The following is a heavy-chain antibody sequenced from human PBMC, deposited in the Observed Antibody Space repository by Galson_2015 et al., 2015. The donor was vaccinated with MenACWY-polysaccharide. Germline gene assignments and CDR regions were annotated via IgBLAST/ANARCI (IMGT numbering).Heavy chain of an antibody. CDR3: ALVGSQYCTNHCFDF. D-gene: IGHD2-8*01. Sequence: SLRLSCAASGFTFSRYWMSWVRQPPGKGLEWVANIKQQGSDNYYVDSVKGRFTISRDNAKNSLYLQMNSLRAEDTAVYYCALVGSQYCTNHCFDFWGQGALVTVSS. CDR1: GFTFSRYW. V-gene: IGHV3-7*01. J-gene: IGHJ4*02. CDR2: IKQQGSDN.